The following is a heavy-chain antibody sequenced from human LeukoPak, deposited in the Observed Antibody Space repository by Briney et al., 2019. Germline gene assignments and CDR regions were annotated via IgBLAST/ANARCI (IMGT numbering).Heavy chain of an antibody. CDR2: IYYSGST. CDR3: ARQWCSSTSCYTGYYYMDV. J-gene: IGHJ6*03. V-gene: IGHV4-39*01. CDR1: GGSISSSSYY. D-gene: IGHD2-2*02. Sequence: SETLSLTCTVSGGSISSSSYYWGWIRQPPGKGLEWIGSIYYSGSTYYNPSLKSRVTISVDTSKNQFSLKLSSVTAADTAVYYCARQWCSSTSCYTGYYYMDVWGKGTTVTVSS.